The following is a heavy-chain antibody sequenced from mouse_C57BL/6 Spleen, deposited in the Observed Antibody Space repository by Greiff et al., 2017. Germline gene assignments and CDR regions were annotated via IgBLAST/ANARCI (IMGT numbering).Heavy chain of an antibody. J-gene: IGHJ4*01. CDR1: GYTFTSYW. CDR3: ARDYYGREDY. D-gene: IGHD1-1*01. Sequence: QVQLQQPGAELVKPGASVKMSCKASGYTFTSYWITWVKQRPGQGLEWIGDIYPGSGSTNYNEKFKSKATLTVDTSSSTAYMQLSSLTSEASAGYYCARDYYGREDYWGQGTSVTVSS. CDR2: IYPGSGST. V-gene: IGHV1-55*01.